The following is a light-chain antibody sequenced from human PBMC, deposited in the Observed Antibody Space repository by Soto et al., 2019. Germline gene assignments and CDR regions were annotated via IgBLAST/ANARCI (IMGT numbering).Light chain of an antibody. Sequence: AIRMTQSPSSISAFTGDRVTITCRASQTISTYLAWYQQKPRNAPNLLIYAASTLQSGVPSRFSGSGSGTDFTLPISCLQSEDFATYFCQQYCTYPLTFGQGTKVEIK. CDR1: QTISTY. CDR2: AAS. V-gene: IGKV1-8*01. CDR3: QQYCTYPLT. J-gene: IGKJ1*01.